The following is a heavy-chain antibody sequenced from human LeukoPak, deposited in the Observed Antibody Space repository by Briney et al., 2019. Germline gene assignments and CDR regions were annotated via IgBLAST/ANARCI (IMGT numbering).Heavy chain of an antibody. D-gene: IGHD5-12*01. CDR1: GYTFTSYG. CDR2: ISAYNGNT. J-gene: IGHJ5*02. CDR3: ARGVRGYGPEFESWFDP. Sequence: ASVKVSCKASGYTFTSYGISWVRQAPGQGLEWMGWISAYNGNTNYAQKLQGRVTMTTDTSTSTAYMELRSLRSDDTAVYYCARGVRGYGPEFESWFDPWGQGTLVTVSS. V-gene: IGHV1-18*01.